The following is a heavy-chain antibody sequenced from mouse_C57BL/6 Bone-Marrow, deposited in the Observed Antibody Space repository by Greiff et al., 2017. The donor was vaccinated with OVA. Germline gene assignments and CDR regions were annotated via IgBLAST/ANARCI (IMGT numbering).Heavy chain of an antibody. CDR3: TGRGWLLPFDY. D-gene: IGHD2-3*01. J-gene: IGHJ2*01. V-gene: IGHV6-3*01. CDR1: GFTFSNYW. CDR2: IRLKSDNYAT. Sequence: EVKLVESGGGLVQPGGSMKLSCVASGFTFSNYWMNWVRQSPEKGLEWVAQIRLKSDNYATHYAESVKGRFTISRDDYKSSVYLQMNNIRAEDTGIYYCTGRGWLLPFDYWGRGTTLTVTS.